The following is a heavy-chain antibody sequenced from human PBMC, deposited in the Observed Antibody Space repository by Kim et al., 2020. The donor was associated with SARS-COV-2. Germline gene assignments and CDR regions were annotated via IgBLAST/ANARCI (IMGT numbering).Heavy chain of an antibody. CDR3: AKLRTYGDYGGYYFDY. Sequence: GGSLRLSCAASGFTFSSYGMHWVRQAPGKGLEWVAVISYDGSNKYYADSVKGRFTISRDNSKNTLYLQMNSLRAEDTAVYYCAKLRTYGDYGGYYFDYWGQGTLVTVSS. D-gene: IGHD4-17*01. V-gene: IGHV3-30*18. J-gene: IGHJ4*02. CDR2: ISYDGSNK. CDR1: GFTFSSYG.